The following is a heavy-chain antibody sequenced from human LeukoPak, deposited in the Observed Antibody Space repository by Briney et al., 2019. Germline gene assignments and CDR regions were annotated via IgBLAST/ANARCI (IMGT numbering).Heavy chain of an antibody. CDR2: ISGLSTHI. J-gene: IGHJ4*02. D-gene: IGHD3-16*01. CDR1: GFTFSDYD. V-gene: IGHV3-69-1*02. Sequence: PGGSLRLSCSASGFTFSDYDMNWVRQAPGKGLEWVASISGLSTHIYYGDSVKGPFSISRDNAKNSVYLQMNSLGVEDTAIYYCGRAFPPLRTSSAGDLWGQGILVTVSS. CDR3: GRAFPPLRTSSAGDL.